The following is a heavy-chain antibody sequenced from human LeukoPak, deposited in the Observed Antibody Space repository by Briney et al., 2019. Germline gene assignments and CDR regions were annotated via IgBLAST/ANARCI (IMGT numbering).Heavy chain of an antibody. D-gene: IGHD2-2*02. V-gene: IGHV1-46*01. Sequence: ASVKVSCKASGYTFTSYYIQWVRQAPGQGLEWMGKINPSGGSTIYAQKFQGRVTMTRDTSTSTVYMELSSLRSEDTAVYYCARAVPAAINGVTTGLSGPVSDAFDIWGQGTMVTVSS. CDR2: INPSGGST. CDR3: ARAVPAAINGVTTGLSGPVSDAFDI. J-gene: IGHJ3*02. CDR1: GYTFTSYY.